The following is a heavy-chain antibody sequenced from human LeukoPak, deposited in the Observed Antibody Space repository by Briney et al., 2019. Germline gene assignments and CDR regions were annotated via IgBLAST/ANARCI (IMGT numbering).Heavy chain of an antibody. CDR2: VIPIFGTA. J-gene: IGHJ5*02. CDR1: GGTFSSYA. CDR3: ARGDNDRYSSSS. Sequence: SVKVSCKASGGTFSSYAISWVRQAPGQGLEWMGGVIPIFGTANYAQKFQGRVTITTDESTSTAYMELSSLRSEDTAVYYCARGDNDRYSSSSWGQGTLVTVSS. V-gene: IGHV1-69*05. D-gene: IGHD6-6*01.